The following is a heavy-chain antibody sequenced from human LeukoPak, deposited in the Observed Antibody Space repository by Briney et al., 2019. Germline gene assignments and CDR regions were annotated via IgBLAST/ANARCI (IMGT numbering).Heavy chain of an antibody. CDR3: AKDPYRSGLKHIVVVAYFDY. V-gene: IGHV3-30*02. J-gene: IGHJ4*02. CDR1: GFTFSSYV. D-gene: IGHD2-21*01. CDR2: IRSDGNNK. Sequence: PGGSLRLSCAASGFTFSSYVMHWVRQAPGTGLEWVAFIRSDGNNKYYADSVKGRFTISRDNSKNTVYLQMNSLRAEDTAVYYCAKDPYRSGLKHIVVVAYFDYWGQGTLVTVSS.